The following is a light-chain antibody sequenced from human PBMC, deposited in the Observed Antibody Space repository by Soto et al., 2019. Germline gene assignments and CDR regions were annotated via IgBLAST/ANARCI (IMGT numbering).Light chain of an antibody. CDR2: GAS. J-gene: IGKJ4*01. V-gene: IGKV3-20*01. Sequence: ETVMTPSPAPLSVSPGERVTPSCRSSQSVNSDLAWYQQRHGQAPRLLIYGASSRATGIPDRFSGSGSGTDFTLTISRLEPEDFAVYYCQQYGSSPLTFGGGTKVDIK. CDR3: QQYGSSPLT. CDR1: QSVNSD.